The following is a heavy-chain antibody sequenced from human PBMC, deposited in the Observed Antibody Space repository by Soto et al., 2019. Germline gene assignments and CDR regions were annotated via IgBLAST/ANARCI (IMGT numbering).Heavy chain of an antibody. CDR2: FDPEDGET. J-gene: IGHJ4*02. CDR3: ATDRPSGIVVVPAVLDY. Sequence: ASVKVSCKVSGYTLTELSMHWVRQAPGKGLEWMGGFDPEDGETIYAQKFQGRVTMTEDTSTDIAYMELSSLRSEDTAVYYCATDRPSGIVVVPAVLDYWGQGTLVTVS. V-gene: IGHV1-24*01. D-gene: IGHD2-2*01. CDR1: GYTLTELS.